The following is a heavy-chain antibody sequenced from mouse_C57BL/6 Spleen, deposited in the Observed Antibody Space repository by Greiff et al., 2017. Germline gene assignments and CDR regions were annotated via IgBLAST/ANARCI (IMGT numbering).Heavy chain of an antibody. Sequence: EVQLQESGGGLVKPGGSLKLSCAASGFTFSDYGMHWVRQAPEKGLEWVAYISSGSSTIYYADTVKGRFTISRDNAKNTLFLQMTSLRSEDTAMYYCARERIYYGNYWYFDVWGTGTTVTVSS. CDR3: ARERIYYGNYWYFDV. V-gene: IGHV5-17*01. CDR2: ISSGSSTI. CDR1: GFTFSDYG. J-gene: IGHJ1*03. D-gene: IGHD2-1*01.